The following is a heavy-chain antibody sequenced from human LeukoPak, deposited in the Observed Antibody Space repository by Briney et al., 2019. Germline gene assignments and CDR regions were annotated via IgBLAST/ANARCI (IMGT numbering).Heavy chain of an antibody. CDR2: INPNSGGT. CDR1: GYTFTGYY. Sequence: GASVKVSCKAFGYTFTGYYMHWVRQAPGQGLEWMGWINPNSGGTNYAQKFQGRVTMTRDTSISTAYMELSRLRSDDTAVYYCASVGYLPYYDSSGYPSYNWFDPWGQGTLVTVSS. J-gene: IGHJ5*02. D-gene: IGHD3-22*01. V-gene: IGHV1-2*02. CDR3: ASVGYLPYYDSSGYPSYNWFDP.